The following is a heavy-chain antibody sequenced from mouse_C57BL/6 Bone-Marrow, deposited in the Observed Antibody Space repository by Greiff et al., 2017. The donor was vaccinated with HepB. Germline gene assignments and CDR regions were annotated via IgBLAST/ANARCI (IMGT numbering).Heavy chain of an antibody. CDR3: TTDGSSGNWYSDV. CDR1: GFNIKDYY. V-gene: IGHV14-1*01. CDR2: IDHEDGDT. D-gene: IGHD1-1*01. J-gene: IGHJ1*01. Sequence: EVQLQQSGAELVRPGASVKLSCTASGFNIKDYYLPWVKQRPEQGLEWIGRIDHEDGDTEYAPKFQGKATMTADTSSNTAYLQLYSLTSEDTAVYYCTTDGSSGNWYSDVCGRGNTVTVAS.